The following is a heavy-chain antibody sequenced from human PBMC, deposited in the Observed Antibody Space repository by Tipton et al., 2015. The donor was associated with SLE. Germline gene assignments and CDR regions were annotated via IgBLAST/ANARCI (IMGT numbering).Heavy chain of an antibody. CDR2: IYTSGST. CDR3: ARNWGPMVRGVIGY. V-gene: IGHV4-4*09. J-gene: IGHJ4*02. CDR1: GGSISSHY. D-gene: IGHD3-10*01. Sequence: TLSLTCTVSGGSISSHYWSWIRQPAGKGLEWIGYIYTSGSTNYNPSLKSRVTISVDTSKNQFSLKLSSVTAADTAVYYCARNWGPMVRGVIGYWGQGTLVTVSS.